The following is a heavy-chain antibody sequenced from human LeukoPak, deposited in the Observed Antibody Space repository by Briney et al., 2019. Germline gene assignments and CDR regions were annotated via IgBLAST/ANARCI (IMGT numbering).Heavy chain of an antibody. CDR3: ASGRITMIVVVINGGYFDY. D-gene: IGHD3-22*01. CDR2: IYYSGST. Sequence: SETLSLTCTVSGYSISTGYYWDWIRQPPGKGLEWIGYIYYSGSTNYNPSLKSRVTISVDTSKNQFSLKLSSVTAADTAVYYCASGRITMIVVVINGGYFDYWGQGTLVTVSS. V-gene: IGHV4-61*01. J-gene: IGHJ4*02. CDR1: GYSISTGYY.